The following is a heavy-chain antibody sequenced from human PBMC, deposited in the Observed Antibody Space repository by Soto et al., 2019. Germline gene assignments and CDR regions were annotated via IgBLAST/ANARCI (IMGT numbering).Heavy chain of an antibody. D-gene: IGHD6-19*01. CDR1: GFALSSSW. CDR3: ARGPRGWYGFDY. V-gene: IGHV3-74*01. J-gene: IGHJ4*02. CDR2: INFDGSST. Sequence: EVQLVESGGGLVQPGGSLRLSCAGSGFALSSSWMHWVRQDPGKGLVWVSRINFDGSSTDYADSVGGRFTISRDNAKNTLYLEMNSLRADDTAVYHCARGPRGWYGFDYWGQGTLVTVSS.